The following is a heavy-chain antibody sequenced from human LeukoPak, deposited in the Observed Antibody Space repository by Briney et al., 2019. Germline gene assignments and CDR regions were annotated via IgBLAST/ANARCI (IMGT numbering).Heavy chain of an antibody. V-gene: IGHV3-48*03. CDR1: GFTFSSYE. Sequence: GGSLRLSCAASGFTFSSYEMNWVRQAPGKGLEWVSYISSRGSTIYYADSVKGRFTISRDNAKNSLYLQMNSLRAEDTAVYYCAREGYCSSTSCYGLNGYYGMDVWGQGTTVTVSS. CDR3: AREGYCSSTSCYGLNGYYGMDV. CDR2: ISSRGSTI. J-gene: IGHJ6*02. D-gene: IGHD2-2*01.